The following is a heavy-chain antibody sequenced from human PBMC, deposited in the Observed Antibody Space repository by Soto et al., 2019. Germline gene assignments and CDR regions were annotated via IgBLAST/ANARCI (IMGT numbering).Heavy chain of an antibody. CDR2: ISNDGSNK. Sequence: QVHLVESGGGVVQPGRSLRLSCAASGFSFSTYGMHWVRQAPGKGLEWVAFISNDGSNKYYADSVKGRFTISRDNSKNTLYLQMNSLRAEDTAVYYCAKGCGNDWAFDYWGQGTLVTVSS. V-gene: IGHV3-30*18. D-gene: IGHD1-1*01. CDR3: AKGCGNDWAFDY. CDR1: GFSFSTYG. J-gene: IGHJ4*02.